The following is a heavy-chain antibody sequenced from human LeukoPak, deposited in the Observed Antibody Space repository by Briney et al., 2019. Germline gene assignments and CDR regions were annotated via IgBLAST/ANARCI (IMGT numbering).Heavy chain of an antibody. D-gene: IGHD3-16*01. Sequence: QPGGSLRLSCAASGFTFSNYAMTWVRQAPGKGLEWLSIISGSGDSVKGQLTISRDNSKNTLYLEMDSLRVEDTAVYYCARIPQAAIYTVPNFDYWGQGTLVTVSS. CDR3: ARIPQAAIYTVPNFDY. CDR1: GFTFSNYA. J-gene: IGHJ4*02. V-gene: IGHV3-23*01. CDR2: ISGSG.